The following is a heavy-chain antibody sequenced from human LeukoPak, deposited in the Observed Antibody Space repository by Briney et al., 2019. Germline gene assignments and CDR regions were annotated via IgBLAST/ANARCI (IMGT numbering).Heavy chain of an antibody. Sequence: PGGSLRLSCVASGMNSVMFAMSWVRQTPGKGLEWLAHISGSGGGTYYADSVKGRFTVSRDNSRNSVYLQLNNLTVADTAVYYCAKGPNSGSWPLWGQGTLITVSS. V-gene: IGHV3-23*01. CDR3: AKGPNSGSWPL. D-gene: IGHD1-26*01. CDR1: GMNSVMFA. CDR2: ISGSGGGT. J-gene: IGHJ1*01.